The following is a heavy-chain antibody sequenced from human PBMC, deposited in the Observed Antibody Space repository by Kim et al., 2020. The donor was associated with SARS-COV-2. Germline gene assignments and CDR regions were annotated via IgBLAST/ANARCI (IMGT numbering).Heavy chain of an antibody. V-gene: IGHV1-3*01. CDR3: ARDGTTRNGGYYFDY. D-gene: IGHD1-1*01. Sequence: QNVQGRVTITRETSASTAYMELGSLKAEDTAVYYCARDGTTRNGGYYFDYWGQGALVTVSS. J-gene: IGHJ4*02.